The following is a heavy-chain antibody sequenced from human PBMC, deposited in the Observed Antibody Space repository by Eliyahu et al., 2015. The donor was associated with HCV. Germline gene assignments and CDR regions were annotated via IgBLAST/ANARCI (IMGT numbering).Heavy chain of an antibody. Sequence: QVQLQESGPGLVKPSETLSLICTVSGTSITNYYXSWFRQPPGKGLQWIGYTYYNANTNYNPSLKSRLTISLDTSKNQLSLKLRSVTAADTAMYYCARAGYIYDSGTGGPILNWFDPWGQGTLVTVSS. CDR2: TYYNANT. CDR1: GTSITNYY. D-gene: IGHD5-18*01. V-gene: IGHV4-59*01. J-gene: IGHJ5*02. CDR3: ARAGYIYDSGTGGPILNWFDP.